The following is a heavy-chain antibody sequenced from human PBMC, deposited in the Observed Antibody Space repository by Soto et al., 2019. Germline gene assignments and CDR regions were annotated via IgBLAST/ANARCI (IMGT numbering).Heavy chain of an antibody. CDR1: GGSISSSSYY. D-gene: IGHD6-6*01. Sequence: QLQLQESGPGLVKPSETLSLTCTVSGGSISSSSYYWGWIRQPPGKGLEWIGSIYYSGSTYYNPSLKSRVTISVDTSKNQFSLKLSSVTAADTAVYYCATASIAARPPGYYYYGMDVWGQGTTVTVSS. CDR2: IYYSGST. V-gene: IGHV4-39*01. CDR3: ATASIAARPPGYYYYGMDV. J-gene: IGHJ6*02.